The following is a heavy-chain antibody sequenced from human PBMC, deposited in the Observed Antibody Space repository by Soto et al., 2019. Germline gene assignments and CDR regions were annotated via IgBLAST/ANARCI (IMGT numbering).Heavy chain of an antibody. D-gene: IGHD2-8*02. CDR1: GGAFRGLY. CDR2: INHSGST. V-gene: IGHV4-34*01. J-gene: IGHJ4*02. CDR3: ARDKITGLFDY. Sequence: LGTLSLTCAVLGGAFRGLYWTWVRQPPGTGLEWIGEINHSGSTNYNPSLKSRVTISVDTSKNQFSLKLTSVTAADTAVYYCARDKITGLFDYWGQGTPVTVSS.